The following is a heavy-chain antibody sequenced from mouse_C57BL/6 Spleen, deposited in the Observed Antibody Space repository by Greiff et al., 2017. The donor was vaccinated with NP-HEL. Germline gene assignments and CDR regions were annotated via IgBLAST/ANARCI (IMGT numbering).Heavy chain of an antibody. J-gene: IGHJ4*01. CDR2: IDPSDSYT. Sequence: VQLQQPGAELVMPGASVKLSCKASGYTFTSYWMHWVKQRPGQGLEWIGEIDPSDSYTNYNQKFKGKSTLTVDKSSSTAYMQLSSLTSGDSAVYYCARLGFPGYYAMDYGGHGTSVTGSS. V-gene: IGHV1-69*01. CDR3: ARLGFPGYYAMDY. CDR1: GYTFTSYW.